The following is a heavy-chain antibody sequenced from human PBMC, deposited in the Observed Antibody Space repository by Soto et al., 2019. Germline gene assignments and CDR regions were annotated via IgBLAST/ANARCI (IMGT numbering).Heavy chain of an antibody. CDR1: GFTFGSYA. D-gene: IGHD6-6*01. CDR2: ISGDGSSA. V-gene: IGHV3-43*02. CDR3: ARDGSSAHFDY. Sequence: GGSLRLSCAASGFTFGSYAMSWVRQAPGKGLEWVSLISGDGSSAYYADSVKGRFTISRDNSKNSLYLQMNSLRIEDTALYYCARDGSSAHFDYWGQGTRVTVSS. J-gene: IGHJ4*02.